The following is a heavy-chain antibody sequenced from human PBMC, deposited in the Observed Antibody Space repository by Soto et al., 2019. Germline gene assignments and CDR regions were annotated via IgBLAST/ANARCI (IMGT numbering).Heavy chain of an antibody. Sequence: ASVKNSGKITGDTRTELSMGWVRQATKQGLEWVGVINPRDRSTSYAQSFQGRVTMTRNTATTTVYMELSSLRSEDTAVYYCGRDINVETTAAGPEYWGQGTLVTVSS. CDR3: GRDINVETTAAGPEY. CDR1: GDTRTELS. CDR2: INPRDRST. V-gene: IGHV1-46*01. J-gene: IGHJ4*02. D-gene: IGHD6-13*01.